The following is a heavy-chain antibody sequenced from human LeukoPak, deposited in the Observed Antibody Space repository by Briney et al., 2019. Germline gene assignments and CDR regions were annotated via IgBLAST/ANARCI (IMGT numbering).Heavy chain of an antibody. CDR3: ARRDYYGSGSYPYYYQNHMDV. CDR2: INPKSGGT. Sequence: EASVKVSCKASGYSFTGHYMHWVRQAPGQGLEWMGWINPKSGGTNYAQKFQGRVTMTRDTSISTAYMDMSSLRSDDTAVYYCARRDYYGSGSYPYYYQNHMDVWGKGTTVTISS. V-gene: IGHV1-2*02. CDR1: GYSFTGHY. D-gene: IGHD3-10*01. J-gene: IGHJ6*03.